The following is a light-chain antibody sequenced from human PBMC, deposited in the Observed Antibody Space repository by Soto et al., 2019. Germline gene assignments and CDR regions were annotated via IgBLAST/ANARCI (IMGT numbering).Light chain of an antibody. CDR1: QSLLYSSTDNKHY. Sequence: DIVMTQSPASLAVSLGERATINCKSSQSLLYSSTDNKHYLAWYQQKPGQPPKLLIYWASIRESGVPDRFSGSGSGTDFTLTISSLQAEDVAVYYCQQYYTTPVTFGQGTKVVIK. V-gene: IGKV4-1*01. J-gene: IGKJ1*01. CDR2: WAS. CDR3: QQYYTTPVT.